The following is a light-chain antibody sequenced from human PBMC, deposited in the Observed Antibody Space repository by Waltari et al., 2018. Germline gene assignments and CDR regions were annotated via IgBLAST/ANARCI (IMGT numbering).Light chain of an antibody. J-gene: IGKJ1*01. CDR2: KAS. Sequence: DIQMTQSPSTLSASVRDRVTITCRASPSISSWLAWYQQKPGKAPKSLIYKASSLESGVPSRFSGSGSGTEFTLTISSLQPDDFATYYCQQYNSYPWTFGQGTKVEIK. CDR1: PSISSW. V-gene: IGKV1-5*03. CDR3: QQYNSYPWT.